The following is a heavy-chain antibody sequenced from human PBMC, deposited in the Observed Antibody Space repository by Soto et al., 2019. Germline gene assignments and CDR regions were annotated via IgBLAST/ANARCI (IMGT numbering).Heavy chain of an antibody. J-gene: IGHJ4*02. V-gene: IGHV4-59*01. Sequence: SETLSLTCTVSGGSISSYYWSWIRQPPGKGLEWIGYIYYSGSTNYNPPLKSRVTISVDTSKNQFSLKLSSVTAADTAVYYCARDDGYYYDSSGYSFDYWGQGTTVTVS. CDR1: GGSISSYY. CDR3: ARDDGYYYDSSGYSFDY. D-gene: IGHD3-22*01. CDR2: IYYSGST.